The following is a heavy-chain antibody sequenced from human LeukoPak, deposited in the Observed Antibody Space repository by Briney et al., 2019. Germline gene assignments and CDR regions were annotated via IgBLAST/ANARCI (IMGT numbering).Heavy chain of an antibody. CDR3: TTEHGDYSSDY. CDR1: GGSITNYY. J-gene: IGHJ4*02. CDR2: IKSKTDGGTT. Sequence: KPSETLSLTCTVSGGSITNYYWSWVRQAPGKGLEWVGRIKSKTDGGTTDYAAPVKGRFTISRDDSKNTLYPQMNSLKTEDTAVYYCTTEHGDYSSDYWGQGTLVTVSS. D-gene: IGHD4-17*01. V-gene: IGHV3-15*01.